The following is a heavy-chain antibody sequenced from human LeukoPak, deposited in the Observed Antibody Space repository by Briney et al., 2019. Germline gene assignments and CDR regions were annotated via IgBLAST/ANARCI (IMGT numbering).Heavy chain of an antibody. CDR3: ARVSGQFYFYYYMDV. J-gene: IGHJ6*03. Sequence: SETLSLTCTVSGYSISSGYYWGWIRQPPGKGLEWIGSIYHSGSTYYNPSLKSRVTISVDTSKNQFSLRLSSVTAADTAVYYCARVSGQFYFYYYMDVWGKGTTVTISS. CDR1: GYSISSGYY. D-gene: IGHD6-19*01. CDR2: IYHSGST. V-gene: IGHV4-38-2*02.